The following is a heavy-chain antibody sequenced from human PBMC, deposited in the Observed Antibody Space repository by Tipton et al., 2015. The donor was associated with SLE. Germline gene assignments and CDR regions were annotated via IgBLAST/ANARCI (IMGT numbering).Heavy chain of an antibody. V-gene: IGHV3-30*03. Sequence: SLRLSCAASGFTFSSYGMHWVRQAPGKGLEWVAVISYDGSNKYYADSVKGRFTISRDNAKNSLYLQMNSLRAEDTAVYYCASGMYSSRGNYYYGMDVWGQGTTVTVSS. J-gene: IGHJ6*02. CDR3: ASGMYSSRGNYYYGMDV. CDR2: ISYDGSNK. D-gene: IGHD6-13*01. CDR1: GFTFSSYG.